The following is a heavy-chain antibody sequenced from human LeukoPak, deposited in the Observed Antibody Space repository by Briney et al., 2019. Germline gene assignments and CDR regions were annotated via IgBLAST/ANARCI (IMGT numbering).Heavy chain of an antibody. D-gene: IGHD3/OR15-3a*01. CDR3: AKDRTRYDY. CDR2: IKQDGSEN. Sequence: GGSLRLSCAASGFSFSDYSMSWIRQAPGKGLEWVANIKQDGSENYYVDSVKGRFTISRDNAKNSLYLQMNSLRAEDTAVYYCAKDRTRYDYWGQGTLVTVSS. CDR1: GFSFSDYS. J-gene: IGHJ4*02. V-gene: IGHV3-7*01.